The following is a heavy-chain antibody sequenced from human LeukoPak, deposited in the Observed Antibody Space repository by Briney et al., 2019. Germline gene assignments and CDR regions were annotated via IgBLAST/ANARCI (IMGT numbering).Heavy chain of an antibody. CDR2: IIPIFGTA. D-gene: IGHD3-10*01. J-gene: IGHJ6*02. Sequence: GASVKVSCKASGYTFTSYYMHWVRQAPGQGLEWMGGIIPIFGTANYAQKFQGRVTITADESTSTAYMELSSLRSEDTAVYYCARDEVRGVMYYGMDVWGQGTTVTVSS. V-gene: IGHV1-69*13. CDR1: GYTFTSYY. CDR3: ARDEVRGVMYYGMDV.